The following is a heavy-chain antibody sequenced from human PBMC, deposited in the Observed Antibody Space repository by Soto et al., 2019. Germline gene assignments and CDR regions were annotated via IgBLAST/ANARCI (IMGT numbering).Heavy chain of an antibody. Sequence: QVQLVESGGGVVQPGRSLRLSCVASGFTFSSYAMHWVRQAPGKGLEWVAVISYDGSNKYYADSVKGRFTISRDNSKNTLYLQMNSLRAEDTAVYYCARAAIPYYYYYGMDVWGQGTTVTVSS. CDR2: ISYDGSNK. D-gene: IGHD2-2*02. J-gene: IGHJ6*02. V-gene: IGHV3-30-3*01. CDR3: ARAAIPYYYYYGMDV. CDR1: GFTFSSYA.